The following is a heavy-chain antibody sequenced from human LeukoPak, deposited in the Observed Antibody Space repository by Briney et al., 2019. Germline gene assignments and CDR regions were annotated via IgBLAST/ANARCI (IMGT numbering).Heavy chain of an antibody. J-gene: IGHJ5*02. CDR1: GGSISSGGYS. V-gene: IGHV4-31*03. CDR2: IYYSGST. Sequence: SQTLSLTCTVSGGSISSGGYSWSWIRQHPGKGLEWIGYIYYSGSTYYNPSLKSRVTISVDTSKNQFSLKLSSVTAADTAVYYCARTSYCSGGSCYGFDPWGQGTLVTVSS. CDR3: ARTSYCSGGSCYGFDP. D-gene: IGHD2-15*01.